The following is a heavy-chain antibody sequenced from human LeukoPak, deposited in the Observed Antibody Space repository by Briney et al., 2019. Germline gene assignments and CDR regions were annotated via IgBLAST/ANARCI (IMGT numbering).Heavy chain of an antibody. CDR3: AIGGPLAYYYDSSGHYSEYFQH. V-gene: IGHV1-2*02. D-gene: IGHD3-22*01. CDR1: GYTFTGYY. CDR2: INPNSGGT. J-gene: IGHJ1*01. Sequence: GASVKVSCKASGYTFTGYYMHWVRQAPGQGLEWMGWINPNSGGTNYAQKFQGRVTMTRDTSISTAYMELSRLRSDDTAVYYCAIGGPLAYYYDSSGHYSEYFQHWGQGTLVTVSS.